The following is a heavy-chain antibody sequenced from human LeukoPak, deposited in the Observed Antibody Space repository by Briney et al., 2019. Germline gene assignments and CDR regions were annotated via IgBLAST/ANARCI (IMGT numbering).Heavy chain of an antibody. CDR3: AKARYYYDSSGSFDY. CDR2: IWYDGSNK. V-gene: IGHV3-33*06. Sequence: GGSLRLSCAASGFTFSSYGMHWVRQAPGKGLEWVAVIWYDGSNKYYADSVKGRFTISRDNSKNTLYLQMNSLRAEDTAVYYCAKARYYYDSSGSFDYWGQGTLVTVSS. J-gene: IGHJ4*02. CDR1: GFTFSSYG. D-gene: IGHD3-22*01.